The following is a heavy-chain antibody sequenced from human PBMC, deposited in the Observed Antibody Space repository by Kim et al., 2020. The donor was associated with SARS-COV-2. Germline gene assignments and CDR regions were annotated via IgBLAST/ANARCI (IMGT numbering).Heavy chain of an antibody. V-gene: IGHV3-30-3*01. CDR3: ARDPLFIAVAAFFDL. CDR1: GFTFSSYA. J-gene: IGHJ2*01. Sequence: GGSLRLSCAASGFTFSSYAMHWVRQAPGKGLEWVAVISYDGSNKYYADSVKGRFTISRDNSKNTLYLQMNSLRAEDTAVYYCARDPLFIAVAAFFDLWGR. D-gene: IGHD6-19*01. CDR2: ISYDGSNK.